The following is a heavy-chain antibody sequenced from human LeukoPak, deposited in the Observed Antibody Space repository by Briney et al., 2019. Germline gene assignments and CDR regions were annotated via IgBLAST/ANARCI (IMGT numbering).Heavy chain of an antibody. CDR3: ARVEAYAFDI. Sequence: SETLSLTCAVYGGSFSGYYWSWIRQPPGKGLEWIGEINHSGSTNYNPSLKSRVTISVDRSKNQFSLKLSSVTAADTAVYYCARVEAYAFDIWGQGTMVTVSS. CDR2: INHSGST. J-gene: IGHJ3*02. CDR1: GGSFSGYY. V-gene: IGHV4-34*01. D-gene: IGHD1-1*01.